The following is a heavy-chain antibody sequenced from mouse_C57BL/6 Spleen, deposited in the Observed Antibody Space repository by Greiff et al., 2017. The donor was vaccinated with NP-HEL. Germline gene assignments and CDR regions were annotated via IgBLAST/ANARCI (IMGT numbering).Heavy chain of an antibody. D-gene: IGHD1-1*01. CDR1: GFTFSSYT. CDR3: ARPPYYGSSLYYFDY. Sequence: EVQRVESGGGLVKPGGSLKLSCAASGFTFSSYTMSWVRQTPEKRLEWVATISGGGGNTYYPDSVKGRFTISRDNAKNTLYLQMSSLRSEDTALYYCARPPYYGSSLYYFDYWGQGTTLTVSS. CDR2: ISGGGGNT. V-gene: IGHV5-9*01. J-gene: IGHJ2*01.